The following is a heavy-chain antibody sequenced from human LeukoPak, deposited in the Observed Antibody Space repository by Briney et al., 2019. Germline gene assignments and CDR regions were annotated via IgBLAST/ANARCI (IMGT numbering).Heavy chain of an antibody. CDR3: VKDGIDGATWGYFGS. J-gene: IGHJ4*02. CDR1: GFTLHDYT. D-gene: IGHD3-9*01. Sequence: GGSLRLSCVVSGFTLHDYTMHWVRQIPGKGLEWVALLTWNGQITSYGDSVKGRLNISRDDSKNTLYLEMSRLNFDDTGLYYCVKDGIDGATWGYFGSRGRGTLVSVST. CDR2: LTWNGQIT. V-gene: IGHV3-43*01.